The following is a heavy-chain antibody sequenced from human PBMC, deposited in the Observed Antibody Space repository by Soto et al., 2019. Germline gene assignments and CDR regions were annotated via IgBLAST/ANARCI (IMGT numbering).Heavy chain of an antibody. CDR3: AISTGGFGGLFVVPSDY. J-gene: IGHJ4*02. CDR1: GFTYESYA. V-gene: IGHV3-23*01. Sequence: EVQLLESGGGLVQPGGSLRLSCAASGFTYESYAMSWVRQAPGKGLEWVSGINSGGTVAHYADSVKGRFDISRDNSKNTLSLEMNSMRADDTGLYYCAISTGGFGGLFVVPSDYWGQGTLVTVSS. CDR2: INSGGTVA. D-gene: IGHD3-16*02.